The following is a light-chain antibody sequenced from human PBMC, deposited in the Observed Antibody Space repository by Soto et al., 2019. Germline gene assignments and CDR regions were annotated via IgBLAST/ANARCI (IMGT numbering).Light chain of an antibody. CDR3: QQSYSTPWT. V-gene: IGKV1-39*01. J-gene: IGKJ1*01. CDR2: AAS. Sequence: DIQMTQSPSSLYASVGDRVTITCRASQSIRSYLNWYQQKPGQAPKLLIYAASSLQSGVPSRFSGSGSGTDFTLTISSLQPEDFATYYCQQSYSTPWTFGQGTKVEIK. CDR1: QSIRSY.